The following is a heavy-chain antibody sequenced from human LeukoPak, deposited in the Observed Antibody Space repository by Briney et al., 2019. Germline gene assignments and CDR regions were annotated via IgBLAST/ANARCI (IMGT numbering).Heavy chain of an antibody. CDR3: ARNAEVGSSFDY. CDR2: ISTSGDYK. J-gene: IGHJ4*02. V-gene: IGHV3-21*01. CDR1: GFTFSSSS. D-gene: IGHD3-10*01. Sequence: EGSLRLSCAASGFTFSSSSMNWVRQAPGKGLEWVSSISTSGDYKYYADSVKGRFTISRDNAKNSLYLQMNSLRAEDTAVYYCARNAEVGSSFDYWGQGTLVTVSS.